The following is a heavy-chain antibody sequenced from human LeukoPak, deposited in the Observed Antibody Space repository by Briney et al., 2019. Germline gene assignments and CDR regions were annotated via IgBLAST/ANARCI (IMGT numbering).Heavy chain of an antibody. D-gene: IGHD5-18*01. J-gene: IGHJ4*02. Sequence: PSETLSLTCTVSGGSISSYYWSWIRQPPGKGLEWIGYISYSGSTNYNPSLKSRVTISVDTSKNQFSLKLSSVTAADTAVYYCARAGGHSYGQFDYWGQGTLVTVSS. CDR2: ISYSGST. V-gene: IGHV4-59*08. CDR3: ARAGGHSYGQFDY. CDR1: GGSISSYY.